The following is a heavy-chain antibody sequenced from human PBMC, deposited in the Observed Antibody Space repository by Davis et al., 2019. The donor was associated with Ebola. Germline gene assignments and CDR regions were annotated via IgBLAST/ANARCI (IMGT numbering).Heavy chain of an antibody. CDR3: ARVGQLWLKESYYYYGMDV. D-gene: IGHD5-18*01. J-gene: IGHJ6*04. V-gene: IGHV1-8*02. CDR1: GYTFTDYY. Sequence: ASVKVSCKASGYTFTDYYIHWVRQAPGQGLEWMGWMNPNSGNTGYAQKFQGRVTMTRNTSISTAYMELSSLRSEDTAVYYCARVGQLWLKESYYYYGMDVWGKGTTVTVSS. CDR2: MNPNSGNT.